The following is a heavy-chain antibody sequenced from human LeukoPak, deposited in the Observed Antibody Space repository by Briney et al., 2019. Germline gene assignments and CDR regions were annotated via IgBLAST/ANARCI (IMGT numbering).Heavy chain of an antibody. Sequence: PSETLSLTCTVSGGSISSYYWSWIRQPPGKGLEWIGYIYHSGSTYYNPSLKSRVTISVDRSKNQFSLKLSPVTAADTAVYYCARLAAAGTHGIDYWGQGTLVTVSS. V-gene: IGHV4-59*12. CDR3: ARLAAAGTHGIDY. CDR2: IYHSGST. J-gene: IGHJ4*02. D-gene: IGHD6-13*01. CDR1: GGSISSYY.